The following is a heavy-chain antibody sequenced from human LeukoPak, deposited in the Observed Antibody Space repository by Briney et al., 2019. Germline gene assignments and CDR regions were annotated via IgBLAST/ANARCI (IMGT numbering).Heavy chain of an antibody. Sequence: GSLRLSCAASGFTFSSYAMHWVRQAPGKGLEWVAVISYDGSNKYYADSVKGRFTISRDNAKNSLYLQMNSLRAEDTAVYYCARDNPTYYDFWSGYYLDYWGQGTLVTVSS. CDR3: ARDNPTYYDFWSGYYLDY. V-gene: IGHV3-30-3*01. J-gene: IGHJ4*02. CDR2: ISYDGSNK. CDR1: GFTFSSYA. D-gene: IGHD3-3*01.